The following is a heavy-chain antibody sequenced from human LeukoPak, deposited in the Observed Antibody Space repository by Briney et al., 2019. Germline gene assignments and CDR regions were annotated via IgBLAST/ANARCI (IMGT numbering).Heavy chain of an antibody. V-gene: IGHV3-9*01. CDR2: ISWNSGRI. CDR3: AKDLYCSSTTCYSLQFDY. Sequence: PGRSLRLSCAASGFTFDDYAMHWVRQVPGNGLEWVSGISWNSGRIDYADSVKGRFTISRDNAKNSLYLQLNSLRAEDTALYFCAKDLYCSSTTCYSLQFDYWGQGTLVTVSS. J-gene: IGHJ4*02. CDR1: GFTFDDYA. D-gene: IGHD2-2*01.